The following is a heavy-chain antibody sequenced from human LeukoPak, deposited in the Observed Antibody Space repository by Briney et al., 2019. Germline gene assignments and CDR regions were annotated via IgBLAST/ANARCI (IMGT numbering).Heavy chain of an antibody. CDR1: GGSVSSGSYY. Sequence: SETLSLTCTVSGGSVSSGSYYWSWIRQPPGKGLEWIGYIYYSGSTNYNSSLKSRVTISVDTSKNQFSLKLSSVTAADTAVYYCARDVPFNYWGQGTLVTVSS. V-gene: IGHV4-61*01. J-gene: IGHJ4*02. CDR2: IYYSGST. CDR3: ARDVPFNY.